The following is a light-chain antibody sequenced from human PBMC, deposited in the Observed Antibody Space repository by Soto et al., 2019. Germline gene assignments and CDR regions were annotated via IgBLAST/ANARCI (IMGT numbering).Light chain of an antibody. CDR1: SSNIGAGYD. CDR3: QSYDSSLSVVV. CDR2: GNS. Sequence: QPVLTQPPSVSGAPGQRVTTSCTGSSSNIGAGYDVHWYQQLPGTAPKLLIYGNSNRPSGVPDRFSGSKSGTSASLAITGLQAEDEADYYCQSYDSSLSVVVFGGGTKLTVL. V-gene: IGLV1-40*01. J-gene: IGLJ2*01.